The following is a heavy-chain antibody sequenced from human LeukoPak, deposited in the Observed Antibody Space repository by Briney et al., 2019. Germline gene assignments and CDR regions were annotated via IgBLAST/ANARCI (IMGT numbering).Heavy chain of an antibody. V-gene: IGHV4-34*01. CDR1: VGSFSGYF. Sequence: SETLSVTCVVYVGSFSGYFWSWIRQPPGKGLEWIGEIYHRGSTNYIPSLKSRVTISEDTSKYQFYLKLSSVTAADTAVYYCARGVLSITIFGVAGDKSYYFDYWGQGTLVTVSS. D-gene: IGHD3-3*01. CDR3: ARGVLSITIFGVAGDKSYYFDY. CDR2: IYHRGST. J-gene: IGHJ4*01.